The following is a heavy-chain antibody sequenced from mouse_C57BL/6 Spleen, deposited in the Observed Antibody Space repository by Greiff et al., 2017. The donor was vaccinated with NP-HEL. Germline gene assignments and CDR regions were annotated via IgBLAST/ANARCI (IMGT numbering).Heavy chain of an antibody. CDR1: GYSITSGYD. V-gene: IGHV3-1*01. CDR3: ARRELGYFDY. Sequence: VQLKESGPGMVKPSQSLSLTCTVTGYSITSGYDWHWIRHFPGNKLEWMGYISYSGSTNYNPSLKSRISITHDTSKNHFFLKLNSVTTEDTATYYCARRELGYFDYWGQGTTLTVSS. CDR2: ISYSGST. D-gene: IGHD3-3*01. J-gene: IGHJ2*01.